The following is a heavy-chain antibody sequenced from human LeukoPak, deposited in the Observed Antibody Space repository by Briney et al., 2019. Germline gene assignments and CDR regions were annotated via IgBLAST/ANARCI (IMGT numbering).Heavy chain of an antibody. Sequence: SETLSLTCTVSGGSICSYYWSWIRQPAGKGLEWIGRIYTSGSTNYNPSLKSRVTMSVDTSKNQFSLKLSSVTAADTAVYYCAGYFSRTSCSGNWFDPWGQGTLVTVSS. D-gene: IGHD2-2*01. CDR3: AGYFSRTSCSGNWFDP. V-gene: IGHV4-4*07. CDR1: GGSICSYY. CDR2: IYTSGST. J-gene: IGHJ5*02.